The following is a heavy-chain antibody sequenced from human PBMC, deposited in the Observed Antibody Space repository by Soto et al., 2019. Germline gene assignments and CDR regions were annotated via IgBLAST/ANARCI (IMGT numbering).Heavy chain of an antibody. D-gene: IGHD3-3*02. Sequence: KTTETLSLTCSVSGGSISSYYWSWIRQPPGKGLEWIGYIYYGGSSNYNPSLKSRVTISVDPSKNQFSLNVNSVTAADTALYYCARGWHPTFFDFWGQGALVTVSS. V-gene: IGHV4-59*01. J-gene: IGHJ4*02. CDR1: GGSISSYY. CDR2: IYYGGSS. CDR3: ARGWHPTFFDF.